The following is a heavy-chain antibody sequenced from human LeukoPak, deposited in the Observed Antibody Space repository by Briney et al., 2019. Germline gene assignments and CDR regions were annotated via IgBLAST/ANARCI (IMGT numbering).Heavy chain of an antibody. CDR3: VRAYNNDAFDI. CDR1: GFTFSDSY. J-gene: IGHJ3*02. V-gene: IGHV3-11*03. Sequence: GGSLRLSCAASGFTFSDSYMSWIRQAPGKGLECVSYISSTSSYTNYADSVKGRFTISRDNAKNSLYVQMNSLRAEDTAVYYCVRAYNNDAFDIWGQGTMVTVSS. D-gene: IGHD1-1*01. CDR2: ISSTSSYT.